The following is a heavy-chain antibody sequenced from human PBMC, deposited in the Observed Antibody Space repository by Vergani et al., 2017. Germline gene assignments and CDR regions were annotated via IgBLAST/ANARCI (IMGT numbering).Heavy chain of an antibody. D-gene: IGHD3-10*01. Sequence: QVQLQESGPGLVKPSETLSPTFAVLGYSISSTHYWGWIRQPPGKGLEWVGSNYHSGSTYNNPSVKSRVTISGDTSKKQFFLKLNTVTAADTAVYYCARHGASGGFFPSSYFYGMDVWGHGTTVTVSS. CDR1: GYSISSTHY. J-gene: IGHJ6*02. CDR2: NYHSGST. V-gene: IGHV4-38-2*01. CDR3: ARHGASGGFFPSSYFYGMDV.